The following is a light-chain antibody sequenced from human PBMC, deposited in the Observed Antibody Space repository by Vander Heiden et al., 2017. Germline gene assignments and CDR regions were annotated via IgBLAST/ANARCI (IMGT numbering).Light chain of an antibody. CDR1: SGHSSYA. CDR3: QTWDTGIVV. J-gene: IGLJ2*01. CDR2: LNSDGSH. Sequence: QVVLTQSPSASASLGASAKVTCTLSSGHSSYAIAWHQQQPEKGPRFLMKLNSDGSHNKGDGIPDRFSGSSSGAERYLAISSLQSEDEADYYCQTWDTGIVVFGGGTKLTVL. V-gene: IGLV4-69*01.